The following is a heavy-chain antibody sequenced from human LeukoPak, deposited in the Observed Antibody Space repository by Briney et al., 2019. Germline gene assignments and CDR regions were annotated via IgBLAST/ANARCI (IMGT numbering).Heavy chain of an antibody. D-gene: IGHD5-18*01. V-gene: IGHV3-23*01. Sequence: PGASLRLSCAASGFIFSSYAMSWVRLAPGKGLEWVSGISGISGTTYYADSVKGRFTISRDNSQSTLYLQMNGLRADDTAVYYCAKMDARTTAMRAMDVWGQGTTVTVSS. CDR2: ISGISGTT. CDR3: AKMDARTTAMRAMDV. CDR1: GFIFSSYA. J-gene: IGHJ6*02.